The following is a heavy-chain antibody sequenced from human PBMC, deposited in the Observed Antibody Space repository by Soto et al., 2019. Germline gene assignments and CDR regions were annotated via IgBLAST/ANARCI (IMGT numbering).Heavy chain of an antibody. CDR1: GFTFSSYR. J-gene: IGHJ3*02. V-gene: IGHV3-21*01. CDR2: ISSSSSDI. D-gene: IGHD6-19*01. Sequence: WGSLRLSCAASGFTFSSYRMNWFRQAPGKGLEWVSSISSSSSDIYYADSVKGRFTISRDNAKNSLYLQMNSLRAEDTAVYYCATAVAGTDAFDIWGQGTMVTVSS. CDR3: ATAVAGTDAFDI.